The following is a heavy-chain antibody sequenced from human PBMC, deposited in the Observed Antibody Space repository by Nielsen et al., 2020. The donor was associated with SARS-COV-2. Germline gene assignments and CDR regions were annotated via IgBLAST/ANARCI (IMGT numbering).Heavy chain of an antibody. J-gene: IGHJ3*01. CDR2: ISWNSGSI. V-gene: IGHV3-9*01. CDR3: AKLGGSSRLSV. D-gene: IGHD6-13*01. CDR1: GFTFDDYA. Sequence: SLKISCAASGFTFDDYAMHWVRQAPGKGLGWVSGISWNSGSIGYADSVKGRFTISGDNAKNSLYLQMNSLRAEDTALYYCAKLGGSSRLSVWGQGTMVTVSS.